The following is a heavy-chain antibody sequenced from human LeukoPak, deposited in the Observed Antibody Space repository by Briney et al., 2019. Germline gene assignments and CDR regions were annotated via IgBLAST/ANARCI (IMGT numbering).Heavy chain of an antibody. V-gene: IGHV1-46*01. CDR3: ARDYGDYGSFDY. J-gene: IGHJ4*02. D-gene: IGHD4-17*01. CDR1: GYTFTSYY. CDR2: INPSGGST. Sequence: GASVKVSCKASGYTFTSYYMHWVRQAPAQGLEWMGIINPSGGSTSYAQKFQGRVTMTRDTSTSTVYMELSSLRSEDTAVYYCARDYGDYGSFDYWGQGTLVTVSS.